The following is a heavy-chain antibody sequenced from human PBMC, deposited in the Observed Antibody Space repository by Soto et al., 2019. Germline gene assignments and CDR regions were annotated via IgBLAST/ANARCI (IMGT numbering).Heavy chain of an antibody. CDR2: IIPIFGTA. V-gene: IGHV1-69*06. CDR1: GGTFSSYV. Sequence: SVKVSCKASGGTFSSYVIRWVRQAPGQGXEWMGGIIPIFGTANYAQKFQGRVTITADKSTSTAYMELSNLRSEDTAVYYCAREGSPYSSSWTRSPYYGMDVWGQGTTVTVSS. CDR3: AREGSPYSSSWTRSPYYGMDV. J-gene: IGHJ6*02. D-gene: IGHD6-13*01.